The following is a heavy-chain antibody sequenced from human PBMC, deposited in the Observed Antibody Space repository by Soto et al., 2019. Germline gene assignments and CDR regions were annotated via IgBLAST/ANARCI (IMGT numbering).Heavy chain of an antibody. V-gene: IGHV3-48*02. CDR1: GLTFINYN. D-gene: IGHD3-16*01. Sequence: GSQRLSCAASGLTFINYNMNWVRQATGKRPEWISYTSSTTNTVYFADHVKGLFTMARDNAKNSLYLQMNGLRDEDTAVYSCARVLGGSYYYDYGMDVWGQGTTVTVSS. J-gene: IGHJ6*02. CDR2: TSSTTNTV. CDR3: ARVLGGSYYYDYGMDV.